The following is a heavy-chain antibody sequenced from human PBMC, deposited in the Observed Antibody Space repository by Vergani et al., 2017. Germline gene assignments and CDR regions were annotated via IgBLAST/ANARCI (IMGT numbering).Heavy chain of an antibody. Sequence: QLQLQESGPGLVKPSETLSLTCTVSGGSISSSSYYWGWIRQPPGKGLEWIGSIYYSGSTYYNPSLKSRVTISVDTSKNQFSLKLSSVTAADTAVYYCARHGIAAAGPVYYFDYWGQGTLVTVSS. CDR3: ARHGIAAAGPVYYFDY. CDR2: IYYSGST. V-gene: IGHV4-39*01. J-gene: IGHJ4*02. D-gene: IGHD6-13*01. CDR1: GGSISSSSYY.